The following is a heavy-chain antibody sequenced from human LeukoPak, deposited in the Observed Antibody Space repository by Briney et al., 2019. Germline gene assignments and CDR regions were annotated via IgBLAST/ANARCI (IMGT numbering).Heavy chain of an antibody. D-gene: IGHD4-17*01. Sequence: GGSLRLSCAASGFTFSNNWMTWVRQAPGKGLEWVAVISYDGSNKYYADSVKGRFTISRDNSKNTLYLQMDSLRAEDTAVYYCAKDRKDYGDLMPDYWGQGTLVTVSS. CDR1: GFTFSNNW. CDR3: AKDRKDYGDLMPDY. J-gene: IGHJ4*02. V-gene: IGHV3-30*18. CDR2: ISYDGSNK.